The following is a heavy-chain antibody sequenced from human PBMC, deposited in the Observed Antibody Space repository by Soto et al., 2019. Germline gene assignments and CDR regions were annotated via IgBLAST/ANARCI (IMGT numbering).Heavy chain of an antibody. CDR2: IFSNDDK. V-gene: IGHV2-26*01. Sequence: QVTLKESGPVLVKPTETLTLTCTVSGLSLSSGRLGVSWIRQPPGTALEWLAHIFSNDDKSYSTSLRSRLTNSTDTSRGQVVLTMTNMDPMDSATYDCAIIKDFSRTDGYLASVDPLGQVTLVTVSS. D-gene: IGHD2-2*01. CDR3: AIIKDFSRTDGYLASVDP. J-gene: IGHJ5*02. CDR1: GLSLSSGRLG.